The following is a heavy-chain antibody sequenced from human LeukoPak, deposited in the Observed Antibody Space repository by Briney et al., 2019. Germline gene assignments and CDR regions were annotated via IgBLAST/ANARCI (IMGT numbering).Heavy chain of an antibody. Sequence: SETLSLTCTVSGVSITDYYWSWIRQPPGKGLEWIAYIFHTGDTRYNPFLKSRIIISLDTSKNQFSLKLSSVTAADTAVYYCARVGDSYGLYYFDYWGQGTLVTVSS. J-gene: IGHJ4*02. CDR1: GVSITDYY. CDR2: IFHTGDT. CDR3: ARVGDSYGLYYFDY. D-gene: IGHD5-18*01. V-gene: IGHV4-59*12.